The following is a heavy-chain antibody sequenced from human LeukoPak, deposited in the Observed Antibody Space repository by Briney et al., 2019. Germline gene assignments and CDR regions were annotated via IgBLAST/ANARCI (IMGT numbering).Heavy chain of an antibody. J-gene: IGHJ4*02. CDR2: ITNSGSNM. CDR1: GFTFSSHT. CDR3: VRRSSFDY. Sequence: PGGSLRLSCAASGFTFSSHTMNWVRQAPGKGLEWVSSITNSGSNMFYADLVKGRFTISRDNAKNSLYLQMNSLRVEDTAVYYCVRRSSFDYWGRGTLVTVSS. V-gene: IGHV3-48*04.